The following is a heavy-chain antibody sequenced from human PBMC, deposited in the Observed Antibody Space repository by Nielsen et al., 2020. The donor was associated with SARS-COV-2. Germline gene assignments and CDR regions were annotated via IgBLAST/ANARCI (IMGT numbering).Heavy chain of an antibody. CDR2: IYPGDSDT. V-gene: IGHV5-51*01. Sequence: GESLKISCKGSGYSFTSYWIGWVRQMPGQGLEWMGIIYPGDSDTRYSPSFQGQVTISADKSISTAYLQWSSLKASDTAMYYCARGYCSGGSCYSEFWYFDLWGRGTLVTVSS. CDR3: ARGYCSGGSCYSEFWYFDL. D-gene: IGHD2-15*01. CDR1: GYSFTSYW. J-gene: IGHJ2*01.